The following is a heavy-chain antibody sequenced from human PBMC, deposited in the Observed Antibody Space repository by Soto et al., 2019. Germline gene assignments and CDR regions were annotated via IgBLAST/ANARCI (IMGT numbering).Heavy chain of an antibody. V-gene: IGHV3-23*01. Sequence: VGSLRLSCAASGFTISTYAMTWVRQAPGKGLECVSGVTGSGGQIHYADSVKGRFTISKDNSKNTLYLQMSSLREEDTALYYCAKDAVYKDGLWLMDSWGQGTLVTVSS. D-gene: IGHD2-21*01. CDR3: AKDAVYKDGLWLMDS. CDR2: VTGSGGQI. J-gene: IGHJ5*02. CDR1: GFTISTYA.